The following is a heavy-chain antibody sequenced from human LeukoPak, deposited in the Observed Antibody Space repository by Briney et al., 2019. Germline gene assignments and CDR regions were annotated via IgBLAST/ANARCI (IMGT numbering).Heavy chain of an antibody. Sequence: PGRSLRLSCAASGFTFSSYAMHWVRQAPGKGLEWVAVISYDGSNKYYADSVKGRFTISRDNSKNTLYLQMNSLRADDTAVYYCAKDPNYCTNGVCYWGAFDIWGQGTMVTVSS. CDR3: AKDPNYCTNGVCYWGAFDI. V-gene: IGHV3-30-3*01. D-gene: IGHD2-8*01. CDR2: ISYDGSNK. J-gene: IGHJ3*02. CDR1: GFTFSSYA.